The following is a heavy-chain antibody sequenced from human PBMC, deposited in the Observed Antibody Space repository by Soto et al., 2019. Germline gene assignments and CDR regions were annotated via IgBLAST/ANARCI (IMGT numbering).Heavy chain of an antibody. Sequence: GGSLRLSCAASGFTFSSYWMSWVRQAPGKGLEWVANIKQDGSEKYYVDSVKGRFTISRDNAKNSLYLQMNSLRAEDTAVYYCARDLWIVVVPAAPLPGGWGQGTLVTVSS. CDR3: ARDLWIVVVPAAPLPGG. J-gene: IGHJ4*02. V-gene: IGHV3-7*05. CDR1: GFTFSSYW. CDR2: IKQDGSEK. D-gene: IGHD2-2*01.